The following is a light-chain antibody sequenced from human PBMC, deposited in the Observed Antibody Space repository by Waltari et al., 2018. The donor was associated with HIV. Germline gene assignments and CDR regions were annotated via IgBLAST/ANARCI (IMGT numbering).Light chain of an antibody. CDR1: HTVDSNY. CDR2: GAS. J-gene: IGKJ4*01. Sequence: EIVLTQSPGILSLSPGERATLSCRASHTVDSNYLAWYQQKSGQAPRLLIYGASTRVTGIPDRFSGSGSETDFTLTISRLEPEDFAVYFCQQYGGSPFTFGRGTKVEI. CDR3: QQYGGSPFT. V-gene: IGKV3-20*01.